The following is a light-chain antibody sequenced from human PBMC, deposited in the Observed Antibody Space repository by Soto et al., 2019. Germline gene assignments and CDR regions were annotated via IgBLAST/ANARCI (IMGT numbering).Light chain of an antibody. CDR3: NSYTSSSTYV. J-gene: IGLJ1*01. Sequence: QSVLTQPASVSGSPGQSITISCTGTCSDVGGFNYVSWYQQHPGKAPKLMIYDVTNRPSGVSYRFSGSKSGNTASLTISGLQAEDEADYYCNSYTSSSTYVFGTGTKLTVL. CDR2: DVT. CDR1: CSDVGGFNY. V-gene: IGLV2-14*03.